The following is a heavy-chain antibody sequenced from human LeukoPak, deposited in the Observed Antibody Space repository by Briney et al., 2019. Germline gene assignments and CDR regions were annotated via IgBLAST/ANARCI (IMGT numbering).Heavy chain of an antibody. Sequence: GSSLRLSCTASGFSFSGYALHWVRQAPGKGLEWVTLISYDGINKNYADSVKGRFTISRDNSKNTLYLQMNSLRDEDTAVYYCARDRVPYENSHYYWAFDYWGQGTLVTVSS. D-gene: IGHD3-22*01. CDR3: ARDRVPYENSHYYWAFDY. V-gene: IGHV3-30-3*01. J-gene: IGHJ4*02. CDR1: GFSFSGYA. CDR2: ISYDGINK.